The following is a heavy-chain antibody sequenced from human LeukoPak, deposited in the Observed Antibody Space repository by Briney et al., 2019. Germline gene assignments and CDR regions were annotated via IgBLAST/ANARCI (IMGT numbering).Heavy chain of an antibody. D-gene: IGHD6-19*01. CDR1: GYTFISYD. Sequence: GASVKVSCKASGYTFISYDNNWVRQAPGQGLEWMGWMNPNSGNTGYAPKFQGRVTITRNTSITTAYMELSNLRSEDTAIYYCAKVSSCSDCYYYYYYMDVWGKGTTVTVSS. CDR2: MNPNSGNT. J-gene: IGHJ6*03. V-gene: IGHV1-8*03. CDR3: AKVSSCSDCYYYYYYMDV.